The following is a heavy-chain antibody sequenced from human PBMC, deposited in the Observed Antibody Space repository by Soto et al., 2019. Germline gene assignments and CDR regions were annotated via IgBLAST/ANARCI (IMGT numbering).Heavy chain of an antibody. CDR2: ISGSGGST. V-gene: IGHV3-23*01. CDR3: AKVQTASTTVTPFDY. Sequence: EVQLLESGGGLVQPGGSLRLSCAASGFTFSSYAMSWVRQAPGKGLEWVSAISGSGGSTYYADSVKGRFTISRDNSKNTLYLQMNCLRAEDTAVYYCAKVQTASTTVTPFDYWGQGTLVTVSS. D-gene: IGHD4-17*01. CDR1: GFTFSSYA. J-gene: IGHJ4*02.